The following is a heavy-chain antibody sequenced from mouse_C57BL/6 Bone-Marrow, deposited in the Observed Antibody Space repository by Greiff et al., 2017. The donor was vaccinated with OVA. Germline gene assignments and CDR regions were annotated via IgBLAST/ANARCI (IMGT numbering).Heavy chain of an antibody. J-gene: IGHJ2*01. CDR2: ISSGSSTI. Sequence: VQLKESGGGLVKPGGSLKLSCAASGFTFSDYGMHWVRQAPEKGLEWVAYISSGSSTIYYADTVKGRFTISRDNAKNTLFLQMTSLRSEDTAMYYCARRWYGYDYFDYWGQGTTLTVSS. CDR3: ARRWYGYDYFDY. D-gene: IGHD2-2*01. CDR1: GFTFSDYG. V-gene: IGHV5-17*01.